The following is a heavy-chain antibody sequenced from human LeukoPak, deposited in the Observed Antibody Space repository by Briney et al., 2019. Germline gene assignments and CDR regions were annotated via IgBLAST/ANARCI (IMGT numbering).Heavy chain of an antibody. D-gene: IGHD2-2*01. CDR3: ARSHCSSTSCYLVAAAVSLAEFDY. CDR1: GDSVSSNSAA. J-gene: IGHJ4*02. V-gene: IGHV6-1*01. Sequence: SQTLSLICAISGDSVSSNSAAWNWIRQSPSRGLEWLGRTYYRSKWYNDYAVSVKSRITINPDTSKNQFSLQLNSVTPEDTAVYYCARSHCSSTSCYLVAAAVSLAEFDYWGQGTLVTVSS. CDR2: TYYRSKWYN.